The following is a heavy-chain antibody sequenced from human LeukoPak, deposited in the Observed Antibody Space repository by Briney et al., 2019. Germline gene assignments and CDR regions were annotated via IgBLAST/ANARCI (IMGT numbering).Heavy chain of an antibody. CDR2: ISAGGDLT. Sequence: GGSLRLSCAASGFTFSAYGLSWVRQAPGKGLEWVSFISAGGDLTYYADSVRGRFTISRGNYRNTLFLQMDSLRAQDTAVYYCANDNLSWAPGTLVTVSS. CDR1: GFTFSAYG. CDR3: ANDNLS. J-gene: IGHJ5*02. V-gene: IGHV3-23*01.